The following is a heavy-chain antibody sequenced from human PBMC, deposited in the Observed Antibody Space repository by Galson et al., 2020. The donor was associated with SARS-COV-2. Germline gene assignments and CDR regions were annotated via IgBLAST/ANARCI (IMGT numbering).Heavy chain of an antibody. V-gene: IGHV3-30*03. D-gene: IGHD3-22*01. CDR1: GFTFSTYG. Sequence: GGSLRLSCAASGFTFSTYGMHWVRQAPGKGLEWVAVISYDGSSEYYIDSVKGRFTISRDNSKNTLCLQMNSLRIEDTAVYYCARGDPYDRFAAAPLDYWGQGTLVTVSS. J-gene: IGHJ4*02. CDR3: ARGDPYDRFAAAPLDY. CDR2: ISYDGSSE.